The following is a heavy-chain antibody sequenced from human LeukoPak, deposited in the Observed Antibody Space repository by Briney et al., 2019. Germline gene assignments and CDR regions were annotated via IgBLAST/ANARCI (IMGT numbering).Heavy chain of an antibody. J-gene: IGHJ4*02. CDR3: ARDLAFPGSYGPAEFYFDF. CDR2: FDPEDGET. Sequence: ASVKVSCKVSGYTLTELSMHWVRQAPGKGLEWMGGFDPEDGETIYAQKFQGRVTMTEDTSTDTAYMELRSLTSDDTAVYYCARDLAFPGSYGPAEFYFDFWGQGALVTVSS. CDR1: GYTLTELS. V-gene: IGHV1-24*01. D-gene: IGHD1-26*01.